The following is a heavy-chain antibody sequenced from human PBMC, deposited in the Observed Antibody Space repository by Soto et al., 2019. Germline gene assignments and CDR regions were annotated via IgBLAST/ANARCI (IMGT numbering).Heavy chain of an antibody. CDR2: ISYDGSNK. CDR1: VFTVSSYA. Sequence: QVQLVESGGGVVQPGRSLRLSCAASVFTVSSYAMHWVRQAPGKGLEWVAVISYDGSNKYYADSVKGRFTISRDNSKNLLDLQMNSMRAEDTAVYYCARDREGGWLVISQYFDYWGQGTLVNVSS. D-gene: IGHD6-19*01. V-gene: IGHV3-30-3*01. CDR3: ARDREGGWLVISQYFDY. J-gene: IGHJ4*02.